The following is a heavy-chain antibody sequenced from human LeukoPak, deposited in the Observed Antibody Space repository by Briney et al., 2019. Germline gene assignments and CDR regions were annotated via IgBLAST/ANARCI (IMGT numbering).Heavy chain of an antibody. Sequence: SETLSLTCTVSGGSISSYYWSWIRQPPGKGLEWIGYIYYSGSTNYNPSLKSRVTISVDTSKNQFSLKLSSVTAADTAVYYCARHTGVAGYYYYGMDVWAQGTTVTVSS. D-gene: IGHD6-19*01. V-gene: IGHV4-59*08. J-gene: IGHJ6*02. CDR1: GGSISSYY. CDR2: IYYSGST. CDR3: ARHTGVAGYYYYGMDV.